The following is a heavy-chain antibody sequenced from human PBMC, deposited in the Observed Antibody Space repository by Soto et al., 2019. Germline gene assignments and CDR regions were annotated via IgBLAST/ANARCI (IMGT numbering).Heavy chain of an antibody. D-gene: IGHD3-22*01. CDR1: GYTFTSYD. V-gene: IGHV1-8*01. CDR3: AREKSSGYYYDY. CDR2: MNPNSGNT. J-gene: IGHJ4*02. Sequence: QVQLVLSGTEVKKPGASVKVSCKASGYTFTSYDINWVRQATGQGLEWMGWMNPNSGNTAYAQKFQGRVTMTRNTSISTAYMELSSLRSEDTAVYYCAREKSSGYYYDYWGQGTLVTVSS.